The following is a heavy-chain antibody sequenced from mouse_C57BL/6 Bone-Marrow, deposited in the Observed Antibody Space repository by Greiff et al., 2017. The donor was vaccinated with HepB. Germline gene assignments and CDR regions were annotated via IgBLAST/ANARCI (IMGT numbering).Heavy chain of an antibody. CDR1: GFTFSDYY. V-gene: IGHV5-12*01. CDR3: ARLGGYYGYYAMHY. Sequence: EVHLVESGGGLVQPGGSLKLSCAASGFTFSDYYMYWVRQTPEKRLEWVAYISNGGGSTYYPDTVKGRFTISRDNAKNTLYLQMSRLKSEDTAMYYCARLGGYYGYYAMHYWGQGTSVTVSS. CDR2: ISNGGGST. D-gene: IGHD2-3*01. J-gene: IGHJ4*01.